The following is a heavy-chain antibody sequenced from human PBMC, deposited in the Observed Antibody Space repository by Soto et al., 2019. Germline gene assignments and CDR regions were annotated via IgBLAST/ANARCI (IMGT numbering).Heavy chain of an antibody. Sequence: TGGSLRLSCAASGFTFSSYWMHWVRQDPGKGLVWVSRINGDGSSISYADSVKGRFTISRDNAKNTLYLQMNSLRAEDTAVYYCAKTANGWFSAFDIWGQGTMVTVSS. CDR2: INGDGSSI. D-gene: IGHD6-19*01. CDR3: AKTANGWFSAFDI. V-gene: IGHV3-74*01. CDR1: GFTFSSYW. J-gene: IGHJ3*02.